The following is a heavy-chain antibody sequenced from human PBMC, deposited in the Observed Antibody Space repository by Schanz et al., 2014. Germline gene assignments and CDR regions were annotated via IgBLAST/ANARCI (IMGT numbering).Heavy chain of an antibody. Sequence: EVQLLESGGGLVQPGGSLRLSCAASGFSFGTYAMTWVRQAPGMGLEWVSSISSGGGSTYYADSVKGRFTISRDNSKNTLYLQMKSLRAEDTAVYYCARVKYCTITRCYRTETEGIYYMDVWGKGTTVTVSS. CDR3: ARVKYCTITRCYRTETEGIYYMDV. CDR1: GFSFGTYA. CDR2: ISSGGGST. D-gene: IGHD2-2*01. V-gene: IGHV3-23*01. J-gene: IGHJ6*03.